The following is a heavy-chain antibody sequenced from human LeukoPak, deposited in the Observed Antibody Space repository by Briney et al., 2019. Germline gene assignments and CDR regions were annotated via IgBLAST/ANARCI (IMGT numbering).Heavy chain of an antibody. V-gene: IGHV3-23*01. CDR3: AKDPPHSDRSIYSDNS. CDR1: GFIFSNNI. CDR2: ISADGGDI. J-gene: IGHJ4*02. D-gene: IGHD3-22*01. Sequence: PGGSLRLSCAASGFIFSNNIMNWVRQAPGKGLEWVLVISADGGDIYYADSVNGRFTITRDNSKNTLHLQMDSLRAEDTAVYYCAKDPPHSDRSIYSDNSWGQGTLVTVSS.